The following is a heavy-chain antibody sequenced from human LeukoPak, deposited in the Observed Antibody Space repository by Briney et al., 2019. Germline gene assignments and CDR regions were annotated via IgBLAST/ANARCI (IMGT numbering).Heavy chain of an antibody. CDR3: ARVVRDGYNRIDY. J-gene: IGHJ4*02. D-gene: IGHD5-24*01. V-gene: IGHV3-48*03. Sequence: GGSLRLSCAAYGFTFSTYERNWVRQAPGKGLEWGSYISGTGTTIYYADSVKGRFTISRDNAKKSLDLQMNSLRAEDTAVYYCARVVRDGYNRIDYWGQGTLVTVSS. CDR2: ISGTGTTI. CDR1: GFTFSTYE.